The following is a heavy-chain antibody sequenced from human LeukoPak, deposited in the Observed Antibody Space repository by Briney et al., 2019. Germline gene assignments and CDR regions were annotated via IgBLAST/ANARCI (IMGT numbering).Heavy chain of an antibody. CDR2: IKQDGSDI. D-gene: IGHD4-17*01. CDR3: TRDALYGDPSYYYMDV. Sequence: GGSLRLSCAASGFTFNGFWMSWARQAPGKGLEWVANIKQDGSDIYYLGSVRGRFTISRDNAMNSLYLQMNSLRAEDTAVYYCTRDALYGDPSYYYMDVWGKGTTVTVSS. V-gene: IGHV3-7*01. J-gene: IGHJ6*03. CDR1: GFTFNGFW.